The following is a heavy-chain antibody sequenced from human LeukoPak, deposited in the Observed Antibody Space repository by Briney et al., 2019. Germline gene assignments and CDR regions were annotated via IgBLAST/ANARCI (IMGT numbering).Heavy chain of an antibody. CDR1: GGSISSGGYY. CDR2: IYYSGST. J-gene: IGHJ4*02. Sequence: SQTLSLTCTVSGGSISSGGYYWSWIRQHPGKGLEWIGYIYYSGSTYYNPSLKSRVTISVDTPKNQFSLKLSSVTAADTAVYYCARSVAMDIVVVPAAFGNFDYWGQGTLVTVSS. CDR3: ARSVAMDIVVVPAAFGNFDY. D-gene: IGHD2-2*03. V-gene: IGHV4-31*03.